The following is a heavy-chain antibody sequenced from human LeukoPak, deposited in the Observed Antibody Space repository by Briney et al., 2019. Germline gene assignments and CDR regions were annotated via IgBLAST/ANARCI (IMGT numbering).Heavy chain of an antibody. CDR3: ARSYSRSYLNWFDP. CDR2: IYYSGST. J-gene: IGHJ5*02. CDR1: GGTISSYY. Sequence: PSETLSLTCTVSGGTISSYYWSWIRQPPGKGLEWIGYIYYSGSTNYNPSLKSRVTISVDTSKNQFSLKLSSVTAADTAVYYCARSYSRSYLNWFDPWGQGTLVTVSS. V-gene: IGHV4-59*01. D-gene: IGHD1-26*01.